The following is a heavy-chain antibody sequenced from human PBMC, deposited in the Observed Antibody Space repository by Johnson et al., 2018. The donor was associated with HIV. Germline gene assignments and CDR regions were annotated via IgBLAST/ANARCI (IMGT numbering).Heavy chain of an antibody. V-gene: IGHV3-30-3*01. Sequence: QEKLVESGGGVVQPGRSLRLSCAASGFTFSSYAMHWVRQAPGKGLAWVAVISYDGSNKYYADSVKGRFTISRDNSKNTLYLQMNSRRVEDTALFYGAKGGEEGGGVDGTRGAFGSWGQGTMVTVSS. CDR3: AKGGEEGGGVDGTRGAFGS. D-gene: IGHD2-2*01. CDR1: GFTFSSYA. CDR2: ISYDGSNK. J-gene: IGHJ3*02.